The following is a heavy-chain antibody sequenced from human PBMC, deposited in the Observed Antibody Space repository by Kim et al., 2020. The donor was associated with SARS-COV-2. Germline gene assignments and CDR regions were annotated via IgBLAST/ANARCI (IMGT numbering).Heavy chain of an antibody. CDR1: GFTFDDYA. V-gene: IGHV3-43*02. D-gene: IGHD2-2*01. CDR3: AKEIGPLDLGYCSSTSCYAADF. Sequence: GGSLRLSCAASGFTFDDYAMHWVRQAPGKGLEWVSLISGDGGSTYYADSVKGRFTISRDNSKNSLYLQMNSLRTEDTALYYCAKEIGPLDLGYCSSTSCYAADFWGQGTLVTVSA. CDR2: ISGDGGST. J-gene: IGHJ4*02.